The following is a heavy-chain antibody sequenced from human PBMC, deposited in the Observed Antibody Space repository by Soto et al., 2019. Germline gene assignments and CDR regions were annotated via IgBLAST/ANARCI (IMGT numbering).Heavy chain of an antibody. D-gene: IGHD2-15*01. V-gene: IGHV1-18*04. CDR3: ARERWYLTNWFDH. CDR2: ISAYNGNT. Sequence: QVQLVQSGAEVKKPGASVKLSCKASGYTFTSYGISWVRQAPGQGLEWLGWISAYNGNTNYAQKLQGRVTMTTDTCTSTAYMELSSLRADDTAVYYGARERWYLTNWFDHWGQGTLLTVSS. J-gene: IGHJ5*02. CDR1: GYTFTSYG.